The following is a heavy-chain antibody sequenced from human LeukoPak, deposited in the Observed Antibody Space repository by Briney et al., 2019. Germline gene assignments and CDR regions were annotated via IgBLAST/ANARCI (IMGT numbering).Heavy chain of an antibody. J-gene: IGHJ4*02. CDR3: ARGIQLWLIDY. D-gene: IGHD5-18*01. CDR1: GGTFSSYA. V-gene: IGHV1-69*01. Sequence: APVKVSCKASGGTFSSYAISWVRQAPGQGLEWMGGIIPIFGTANYAQKFQGRVTITADESTSTAYMELSSLRSEDTAVYYRARGIQLWLIDYWGQGTLVTVSS. CDR2: IIPIFGTA.